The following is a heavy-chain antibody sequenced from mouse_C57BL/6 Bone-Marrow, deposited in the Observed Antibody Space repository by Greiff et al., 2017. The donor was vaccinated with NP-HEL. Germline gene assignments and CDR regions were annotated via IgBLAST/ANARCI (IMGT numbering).Heavy chain of an antibody. CDR3: ARRDYGSSLYAMDY. J-gene: IGHJ4*01. CDR1: GYTFTDYY. Sequence: QVQLKQSGPELVKPGASVKISCKASGYTFTDYYINWVKQRPGQGLEWIGWIFPGSGSTYYNEKFKGKATLTVDKSSSTAYMLLSSLTSEDSAVYFCARRDYGSSLYAMDYWGQGTSVTVSS. CDR2: IFPGSGST. D-gene: IGHD1-1*01. V-gene: IGHV1-75*01.